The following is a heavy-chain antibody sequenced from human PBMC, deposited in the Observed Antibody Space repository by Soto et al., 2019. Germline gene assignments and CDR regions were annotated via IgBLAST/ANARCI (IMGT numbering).Heavy chain of an antibody. J-gene: IGHJ5*02. CDR2: IYWDDDK. Sequence: QVTLKESGPALVKPTETLTLTCTFSGFSLNTDKVGVGWVRQPPGKALEWLALIYWDDDKRYSPYLKSRLTITNDTSKIEVVLTMTNIDPVDTATSFCVHRLYTSGWWFAPWGPGTLVTVSS. CDR3: VHRLYTSGWWFAP. D-gene: IGHD6-19*01. V-gene: IGHV2-5*02. CDR1: GFSLNTDKVG.